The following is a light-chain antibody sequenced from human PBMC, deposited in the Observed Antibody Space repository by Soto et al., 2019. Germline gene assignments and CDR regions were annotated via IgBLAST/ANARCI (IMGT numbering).Light chain of an antibody. J-gene: IGKJ1*01. Sequence: DIQMTQSPSSLSASVGDRVTITCRASQSIDNYLNWYQQKPGKAPKVLMYAASTLESGVPSRFSGSGSGTDFTLTISSLQPEDFATYYCQETYNNPGAFGQGTKVDIK. CDR3: QETYNNPGA. V-gene: IGKV1-39*01. CDR2: AAS. CDR1: QSIDNY.